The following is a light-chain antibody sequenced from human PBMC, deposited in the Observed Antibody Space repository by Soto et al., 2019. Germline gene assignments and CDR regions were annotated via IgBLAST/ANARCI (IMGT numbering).Light chain of an antibody. V-gene: IGKV3-15*01. J-gene: IGKJ5*01. Sequence: IVMTQSPATLSMSPGERVTLSCRASQSVSGNLAWYQQKLGQAPRLLIYDTSTRATGIPARFSGSGSGTEFTLTIRRLQSEDFAVYYCQQYHNWPTFGQGTRVEIK. CDR1: QSVSGN. CDR2: DTS. CDR3: QQYHNWPT.